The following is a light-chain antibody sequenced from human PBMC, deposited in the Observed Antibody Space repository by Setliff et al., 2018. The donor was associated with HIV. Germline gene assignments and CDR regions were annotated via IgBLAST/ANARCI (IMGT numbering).Light chain of an antibody. J-gene: IGLJ1*01. CDR1: FSNIGRNT. CDR2: ANF. CDR3: AAWDDNLNGYV. Sequence: QSVLTQPPSASGTPGQRVTISCSGSFSNIGRNTINWYQQLPGTAPKLLIFANFQRPSGVPDRFSGAKSGTSAPLAISGLQSEDEADYFCAAWDDNLNGYVFGPGTKVTV. V-gene: IGLV1-44*01.